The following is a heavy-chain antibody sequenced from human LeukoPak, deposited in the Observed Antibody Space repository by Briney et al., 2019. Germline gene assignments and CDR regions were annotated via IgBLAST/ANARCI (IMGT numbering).Heavy chain of an antibody. CDR2: ISYDGSNK. D-gene: IGHD2-2*01. J-gene: IGHJ3*02. CDR3: AKVWADCSSTSCSADAFDI. Sequence: GGSLRLSCAASGFTFSSYGMHWVRQAPGKGLEWVAVISYDGSNKYYADSVKGRFTISRDNSKNTLYLRMNSLRAEDTAVYYCAKVWADCSSTSCSADAFDIWGQGTMVTVSS. CDR1: GFTFSSYG. V-gene: IGHV3-30*18.